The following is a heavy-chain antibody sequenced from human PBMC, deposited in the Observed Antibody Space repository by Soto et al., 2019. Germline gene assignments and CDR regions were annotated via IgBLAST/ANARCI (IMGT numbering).Heavy chain of an antibody. J-gene: IGHJ3*02. Sequence: ASVKVSCKASGYTFTSYGISWVRQAPGQGLEWMGWISGYNGNTNYAQNLQGRVTMTTDASTSTAYMELRSLRSDDTAVYYCARDLYYYDNSGLGRFDIWGQGTMVTVS. CDR3: ARDLYYYDNSGLGRFDI. D-gene: IGHD3-22*01. CDR1: GYTFTSYG. V-gene: IGHV1-18*04. CDR2: ISGYNGNT.